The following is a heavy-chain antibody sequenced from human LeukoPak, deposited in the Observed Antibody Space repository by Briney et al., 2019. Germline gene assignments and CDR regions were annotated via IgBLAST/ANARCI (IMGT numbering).Heavy chain of an antibody. V-gene: IGHV5-51*07. D-gene: IGHD6-19*01. CDR1: GYSFTSYW. Sequence: GESLKISCKGSGYSFTSYWIGWVHQMPGKGLEWMGIIYPGDSDARYSPSFQGQVTISADKSISTAYLQWSSLKASDTAMYYCARQTAVAGTTGHFDYWGQGTLVTVSS. CDR2: IYPGDSDA. J-gene: IGHJ4*02. CDR3: ARQTAVAGTTGHFDY.